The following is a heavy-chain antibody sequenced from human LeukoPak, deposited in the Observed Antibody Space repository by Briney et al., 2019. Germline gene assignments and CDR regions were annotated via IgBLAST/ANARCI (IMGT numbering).Heavy chain of an antibody. CDR3: VRGSRVYCGGDCYYC. Sequence: SETLSLTCTVSGGSISGQYWSLIRQPPDKGLEWISEINPSGSTNYNPSLKTRVTISTDTSKNHFSLNLNSVTAADTGVYYCVRGSRVYCGGDCYYCWGQGTLVTVSS. CDR2: INPSGST. J-gene: IGHJ4*02. D-gene: IGHD2-21*02. CDR1: GGSISGQY. V-gene: IGHV4-34*01.